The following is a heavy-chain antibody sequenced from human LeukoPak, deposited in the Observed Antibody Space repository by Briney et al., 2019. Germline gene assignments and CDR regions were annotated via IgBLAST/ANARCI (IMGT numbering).Heavy chain of an antibody. D-gene: IGHD2-2*01. CDR1: GFTFNNYA. V-gene: IGHV3-23*01. CDR3: AKDSGDRSSTSGEDYFDY. J-gene: IGHJ4*02. CDR2: IGGSTGNT. Sequence: PGGSLRLSCAASGFTFNNYAMTWVRQAPGKGLEWVSVIGGSTGNTYYADSVKGRFTISRDNSKNTLYLQMSGLRAEDTAVYYCAKDSGDRSSTSGEDYFDYWGQGTLVTVSS.